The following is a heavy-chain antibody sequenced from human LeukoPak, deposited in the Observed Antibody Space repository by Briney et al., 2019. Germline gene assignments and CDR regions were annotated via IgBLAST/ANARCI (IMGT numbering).Heavy chain of an antibody. V-gene: IGHV3-49*04. CDR3: TRDQTPYY. CDR2: IRSKVYGGTP. Sequence: GGSLRLSCAASGFTFSNYGMNWVRQAPGKGLEWVGFIRSKVYGGTPEYAASVKGRFTISRDDSQGIAYLQMNSLKTEDTAVYYCTRDQTPYYWGQGTLVTVSS. CDR1: GFTFSNYG. J-gene: IGHJ4*02.